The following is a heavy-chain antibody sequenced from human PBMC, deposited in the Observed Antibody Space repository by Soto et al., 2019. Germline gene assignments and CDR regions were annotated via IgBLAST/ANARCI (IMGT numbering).Heavy chain of an antibody. J-gene: IGHJ1*01. CDR3: AYTLNIVVVPAAEYFQH. CDR1: GFTFSNAW. D-gene: IGHD2-2*01. CDR2: IKSKTDGGTT. Sequence: GGSLRLSCAASGFTFSNAWMSWVRQAPGKGLEWVGRIKSKTDGGTTDYAAPVKGRFTISRDDSKNTLYLQMNSLKTEDTAVYYCAYTLNIVVVPAAEYFQHWGQGTLVTVSS. V-gene: IGHV3-15*01.